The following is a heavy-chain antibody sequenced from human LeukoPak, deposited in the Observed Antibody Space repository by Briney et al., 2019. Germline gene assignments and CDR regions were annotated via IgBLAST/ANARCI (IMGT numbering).Heavy chain of an antibody. CDR1: GFTYSSYA. J-gene: IGHJ4*02. CDR3: ARDRSVGAADYNFDY. CDR2: ISYDGRNK. V-gene: IGHV3-30*04. Sequence: GGSLRLSCAASGFTYSSYAMHWVHQAPGKELEWVAVISYDGRNKYYVDSVKGRFTISRDNSKNTLYLQMNSLRAEDTAVYYCARDRSVGAADYNFDYWGQGTLVTVSS. D-gene: IGHD6-13*01.